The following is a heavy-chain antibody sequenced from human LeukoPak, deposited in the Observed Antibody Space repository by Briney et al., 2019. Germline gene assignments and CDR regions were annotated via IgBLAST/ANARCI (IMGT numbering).Heavy chain of an antibody. Sequence: QPGGSLRLSCAASGFTFSSYSMNWVRQAPGKGLEWVSYISSSSSTIYYADSVKGRFTISRDNAKNSLYLQMNSLRAEDTAVYYCARRGVVASFDYWGQGTLVTVSS. V-gene: IGHV3-48*01. CDR2: ISSSSSTI. J-gene: IGHJ4*02. CDR3: ARRGVVASFDY. D-gene: IGHD5-12*01. CDR1: GFTFSSYS.